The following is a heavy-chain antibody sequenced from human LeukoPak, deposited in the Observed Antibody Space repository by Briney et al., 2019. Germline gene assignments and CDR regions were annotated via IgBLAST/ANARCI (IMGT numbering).Heavy chain of an antibody. Sequence: GGSLRLSCAASGFTFSSYAMHWVRQAPGKGLEWVAVISYDGSNKYYADSVKGRFTISRDNSKNTLYLQMNSLRAEDTAVYYCARGGIAAAGSAEYFQHWGQGTLVTVSS. CDR3: ARGGIAAAGSAEYFQH. V-gene: IGHV3-30-3*01. CDR2: ISYDGSNK. CDR1: GFTFSSYA. J-gene: IGHJ1*01. D-gene: IGHD6-13*01.